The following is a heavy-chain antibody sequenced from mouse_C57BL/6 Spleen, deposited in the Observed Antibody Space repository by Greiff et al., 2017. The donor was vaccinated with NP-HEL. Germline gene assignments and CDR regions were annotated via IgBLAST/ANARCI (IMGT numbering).Heavy chain of an antibody. CDR1: GFTFSSYA. J-gene: IGHJ4*01. CDR2: ISDGGSYT. CDR3: YYAMDY. V-gene: IGHV5-4*01. Sequence: EVQLQESGGGLVKPGGSLKLSCAASGFTFSSYAMSWVRQTPEKRLEWVATISDGGSYTYYPDNVKGRFTISRDNAKNNLYLQMSHLKSEDTAMYYCYYAMDYWGQGTSVTVSS.